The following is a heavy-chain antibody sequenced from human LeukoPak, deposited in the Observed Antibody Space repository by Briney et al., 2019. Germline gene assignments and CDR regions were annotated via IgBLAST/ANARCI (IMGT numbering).Heavy chain of an antibody. D-gene: IGHD3-9*01. CDR3: ARDGYFDWLSLDY. CDR2: IYHSGST. J-gene: IGHJ4*02. Sequence: PGGSLRLSCAASGFTFSSYAMSWVRQPPGKGLEWIGEIYHSGSTNYNPSLKSRVTISVDKSKNQFSLKLSSVTAADTAVYYCARDGYFDWLSLDYWGQGTLVTVSS. CDR1: GFTFSSYAM. V-gene: IGHV4-4*02.